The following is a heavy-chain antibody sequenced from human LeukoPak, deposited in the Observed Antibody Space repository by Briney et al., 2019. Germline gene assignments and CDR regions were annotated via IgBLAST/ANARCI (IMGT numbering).Heavy chain of an antibody. CDR1: GGSITSSSFF. CDR3: AKRRFVVVGARQPIGY. CDR2: ISYNGNT. D-gene: IGHD2-15*01. V-gene: IGHV4-39*01. Sequence: SETLSLTCAVSGGSITSSSFFWGWIRQPPGEGLEWIGSISYNGNTYYNPSLKSRVTISADTSKNQFSLKLSSVTAADTALYYCAKRRFVVVGARQPIGYWGQGTLVTVSS. J-gene: IGHJ4*02.